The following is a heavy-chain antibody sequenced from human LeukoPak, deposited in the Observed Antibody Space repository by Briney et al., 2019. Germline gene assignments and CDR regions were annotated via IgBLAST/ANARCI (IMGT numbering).Heavy chain of an antibody. CDR1: GYTFTDYY. D-gene: IGHD7-27*01. CDR3: ATVGRWGSRVDY. CDR2: VDPEDGET. Sequence: ASVKVSCKGSGYTFTDYYMHWVQQAPGKGLEWMGLVDPEDGETIYAEKFQGRVTITADTSTDTAYMELSSLRSEDTAVYYCATVGRWGSRVDYWGQGTLVTVSS. J-gene: IGHJ4*02. V-gene: IGHV1-69-2*01.